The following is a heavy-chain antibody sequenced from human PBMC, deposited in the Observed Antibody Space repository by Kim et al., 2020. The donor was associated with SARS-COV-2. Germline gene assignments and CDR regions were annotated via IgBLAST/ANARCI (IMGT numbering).Heavy chain of an antibody. V-gene: IGHV3-48*02. D-gene: IGHD3-22*01. CDR3: ATERELGTYYYDSSGYDLALGDLQH. CDR2: ISSSSSTI. J-gene: IGHJ1*01. CDR1: GFTFSSYS. Sequence: GGSLRLSCAASGFTFSSYSMNWVRQAPGKGLEWVSYISSSSSTIYYADSVKGRFTISRDNAKNSLYLQMNSLRDEDTAVYYCATERELGTYYYDSSGYDLALGDLQHWGQGTLVTVSS.